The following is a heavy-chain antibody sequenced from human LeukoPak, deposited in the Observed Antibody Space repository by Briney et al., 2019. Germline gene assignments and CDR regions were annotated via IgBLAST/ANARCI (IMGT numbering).Heavy chain of an antibody. J-gene: IGHJ4*02. V-gene: IGHV3-21*01. Sequence: GGSLRLSCAASGFTFSSYSMNWVRQAPGKGLEWVSSISSSSSYIYYADSVKGRFTISRDNAKNSLYLQMSSLRAEDTAVYYCARDYMVRGVKGPDYWGQGTLVTVSS. CDR3: ARDYMVRGVKGPDY. D-gene: IGHD3-10*01. CDR1: GFTFSSYS. CDR2: ISSSSSYI.